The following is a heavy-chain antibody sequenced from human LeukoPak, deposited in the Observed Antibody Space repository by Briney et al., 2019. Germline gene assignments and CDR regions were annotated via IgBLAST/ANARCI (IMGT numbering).Heavy chain of an antibody. CDR2: IIPIFGTA. CDR1: GGTFSSYA. J-gene: IGHJ6*02. D-gene: IGHD3-22*01. CDR3: AREFYYYDSSAPPESGTEAHYGMDV. Sequence: GASVKVSCKASGGTFSSYAISWVRQAPGQGLEWMGGIIPIFGTANYAQKLQGRVTMTTDTSTSTAYMELRSLRSDDTAVYYCAREFYYYDSSAPPESGTEAHYGMDVWGQGTTVTVSS. V-gene: IGHV1-69*05.